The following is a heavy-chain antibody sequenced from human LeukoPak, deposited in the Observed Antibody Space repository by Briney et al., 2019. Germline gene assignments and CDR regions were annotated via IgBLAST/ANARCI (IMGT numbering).Heavy chain of an antibody. CDR3: VRGKRRFDS. V-gene: IGHV3-11*01. CDR2: ISNRGYSK. J-gene: IGHJ4*02. CDR1: GINFSDYY. Sequence: GWSLRLSRATSGINFSDYYKRWIRQSPGKGLERVSYISNRGYSKYYADSMKGRFTISRDNANNSLSLQMNSLRAEDTAVYYCVRGKRRFDSWGQGTLVTVSS.